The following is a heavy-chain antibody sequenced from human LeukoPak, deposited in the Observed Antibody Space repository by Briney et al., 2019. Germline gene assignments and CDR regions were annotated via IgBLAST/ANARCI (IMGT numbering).Heavy chain of an antibody. V-gene: IGHV1-69*13. D-gene: IGHD5-12*01. Sequence: GASVKVSCMASGGTFSSYAISWVRQAPGQGLEWMGGIIPIFGTANYAQKFQGRVTITADESTSTAYMELSSLRSEDTAVYYCARDLSGYEDFDYWGQGTLVTVSS. CDR3: ARDLSGYEDFDY. CDR1: GGTFSSYA. J-gene: IGHJ4*02. CDR2: IIPIFGTA.